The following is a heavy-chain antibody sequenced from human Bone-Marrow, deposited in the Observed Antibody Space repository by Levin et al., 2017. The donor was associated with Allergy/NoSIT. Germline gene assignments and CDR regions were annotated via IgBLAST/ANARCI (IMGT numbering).Heavy chain of an antibody. CDR1: AFLFRNYA. CDR3: ARARELYGDYSYYAMDV. J-gene: IGHJ6*02. Sequence: GESLKISCTASAFLFRNYAMHWVRQAPGKGLEWVAVIWYDGSNMYYADSVKGRFTVSRDNSKNTLYLQMNSLRVEDTAVYYCARARELYGDYSYYAMDVWGQGTTVTVSS. D-gene: IGHD4-17*01. V-gene: IGHV3-33*01. CDR2: IWYDGSNM.